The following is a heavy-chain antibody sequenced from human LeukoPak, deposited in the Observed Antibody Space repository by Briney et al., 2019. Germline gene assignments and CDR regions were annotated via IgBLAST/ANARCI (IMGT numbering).Heavy chain of an antibody. J-gene: IGHJ6*02. Sequence: GRSLRLSCAASGFTFSSYGMHWVRQAPGKGLEWVAVIWYDGSNKYYADSVKGRFTISRDNSKNTLYLQMNSLRAEDTDVYYCAREVAAAGPFYYYYGMDVWGQGTTVTVSS. V-gene: IGHV3-33*01. CDR3: AREVAAAGPFYYYYGMDV. CDR1: GFTFSSYG. CDR2: IWYDGSNK. D-gene: IGHD6-13*01.